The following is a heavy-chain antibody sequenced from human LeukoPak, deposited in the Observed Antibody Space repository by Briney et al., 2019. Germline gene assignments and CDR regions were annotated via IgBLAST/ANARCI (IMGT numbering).Heavy chain of an antibody. J-gene: IGHJ3*02. V-gene: IGHV3-23*01. Sequence: GGSLRLSCAASGFTFSTYAMTWVRQAPGKGLEWVSSISGSGAGKFYAAPVKGRFTTSRDNSKNTLYVQMNSLRAEDTAVYYCAKAAYGDYAGAFDISGQGTMVIVSS. CDR3: AKAAYGDYAGAFDI. D-gene: IGHD4-17*01. CDR1: GFTFSTYA. CDR2: ISGSGAGK.